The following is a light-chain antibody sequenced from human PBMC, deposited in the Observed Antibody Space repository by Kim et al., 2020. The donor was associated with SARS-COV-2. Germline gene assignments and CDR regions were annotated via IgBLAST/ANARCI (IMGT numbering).Light chain of an antibody. CDR3: QQGYSFPFT. CDR1: EGISSW. J-gene: IGKJ3*01. V-gene: IGKV1-12*01. Sequence: DIQLTQSPSSVSASIGDRVTFTCRASEGISSWLAWYQQKPGKAPKFLIYAASSLQSGVPSRFSGSGSGTDFTLTINSLQPEDFATYYCQQGYSFPFTFGPGTKVDIK. CDR2: AAS.